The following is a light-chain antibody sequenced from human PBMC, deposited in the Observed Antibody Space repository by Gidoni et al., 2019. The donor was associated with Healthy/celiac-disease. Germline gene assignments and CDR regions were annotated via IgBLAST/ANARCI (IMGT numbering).Light chain of an antibody. Sequence: DSQMTQYPSSLSASVGDRVTITCRASQSISSYLNWYQQKPGKAPKLLIYAASSLQSGVPSRFSGSGSGTDFTLTISSLQPEDFATYYCQQSYSTLWTFGQGTKVEIK. J-gene: IGKJ1*01. CDR3: QQSYSTLWT. V-gene: IGKV1-39*01. CDR1: QSISSY. CDR2: AAS.